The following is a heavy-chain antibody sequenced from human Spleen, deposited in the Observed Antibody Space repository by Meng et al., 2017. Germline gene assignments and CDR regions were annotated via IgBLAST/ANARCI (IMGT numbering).Heavy chain of an antibody. CDR3: ARDEDISAAGKLFGDY. Sequence: ASVKVSCKASGYTFSNYYMHWVRQAPGQGPEWMGWINPDSGGTHYAQKFQGRVTMTRDTSVSTAYMELSGLRSDDTAMYYCARDEDISAAGKLFGDYWGQGTLVTVSS. V-gene: IGHV1-2*02. D-gene: IGHD6-13*01. J-gene: IGHJ4*02. CDR1: GYTFSNYY. CDR2: INPDSGGT.